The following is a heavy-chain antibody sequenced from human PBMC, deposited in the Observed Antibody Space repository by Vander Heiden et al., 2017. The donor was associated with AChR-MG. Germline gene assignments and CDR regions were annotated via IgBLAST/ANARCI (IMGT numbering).Heavy chain of an antibody. CDR2: IYTSGST. CDR1: GGSISSYY. CDR3: ARALNYYDSSGYYKPHYYYGMDV. V-gene: IGHV4-4*07. J-gene: IGHJ6*02. D-gene: IGHD3-22*01. Sequence: QVQLQESGPGLVTPSETLSLTCTVSGGSISSYYWSWIRQPAGKGLEWIGRIYTSGSTNYNPSLKSRVTMAVDTSKNQFSLKLSSVTAADTAVYYCARALNYYDSSGYYKPHYYYGMDVWGQGTTVTVSS.